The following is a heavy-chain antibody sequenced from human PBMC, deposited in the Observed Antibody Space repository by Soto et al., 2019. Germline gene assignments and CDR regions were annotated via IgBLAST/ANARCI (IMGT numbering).Heavy chain of an antibody. CDR2: IIPIFGTA. J-gene: IGHJ6*02. D-gene: IGHD3-10*01. Sequence: GASVKVSCKASGGTFSSYAISWVRQAPGQGLEWMGGIIPIFGTANYAQKFQGRVTITADESTSTAYMELSSLRSEDTAVYYCAREMSRGETYYYYGMDVWGQGTTVTVSS. V-gene: IGHV1-69*13. CDR1: GGTFSSYA. CDR3: AREMSRGETYYYYGMDV.